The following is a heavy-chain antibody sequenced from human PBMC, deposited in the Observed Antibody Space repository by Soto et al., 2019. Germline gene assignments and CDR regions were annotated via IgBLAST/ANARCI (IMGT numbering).Heavy chain of an antibody. J-gene: IGHJ5*02. CDR1: GDSITSNH. CDR3: ARGWLSSVSWGFEP. Sequence: PSETLSLTCAVSGDSITSNHWNWIRQPPGRGLEWIGYIYNSGTTKYNPSLKSRVIISVDTSKNRLSLKLSPVTAADTAVYYCARGWLSSVSWGFEPWGQGNPANVAS. CDR2: IYNSGTT. V-gene: IGHV4-59*01. D-gene: IGHD3-10*01.